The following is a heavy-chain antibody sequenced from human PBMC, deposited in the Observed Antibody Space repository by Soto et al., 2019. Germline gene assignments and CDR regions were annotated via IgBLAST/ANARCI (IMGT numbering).Heavy chain of an antibody. CDR1: GFSFKNYW. CDR2: IKEDGSQS. V-gene: IGHV3-7*01. Sequence: EVKLVESGGGLVQPGGSLRLSCEASGFSFKNYWMSWIRQAPGKGLEWVANIKEDGSQSYLVDSVKGRFTVSRHNTGNSLLLEMDSMRAEDTAVYFCVRVGSGGWHFVSWGQGTLVTVSS. CDR3: VRVGSGGWHFVS. J-gene: IGHJ4*02. D-gene: IGHD6-19*01.